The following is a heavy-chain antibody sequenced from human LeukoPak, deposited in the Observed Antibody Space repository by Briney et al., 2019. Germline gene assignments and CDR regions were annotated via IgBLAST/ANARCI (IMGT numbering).Heavy chain of an antibody. V-gene: IGHV4-4*02. Sequence: GSLRLSCAASGFTFSNAWMSWVRQAPGKGLEWIGNIFYSGCTYYSPSLRSRVTISLDTSRNQFSLKLNSVTAADTAVYYCANSNGYGLVDIWGQGTMVTVSS. D-gene: IGHD3-10*01. CDR3: ANSNGYGLVDI. J-gene: IGHJ3*02. CDR1: GFTFSNAW. CDR2: IFYSGCT.